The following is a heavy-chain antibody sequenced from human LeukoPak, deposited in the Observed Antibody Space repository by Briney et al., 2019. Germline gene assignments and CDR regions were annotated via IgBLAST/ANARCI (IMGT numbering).Heavy chain of an antibody. D-gene: IGHD5-24*01. V-gene: IGHV3-74*01. CDR3: ARETSVEMATIYDY. Sequence: GGSLRLSCAASGFTFSSYWMHWVRQAPGKGLVWVSRINSDGSSTSYADSGKGRFTISRDNAKNTLYLQMNSLRAEDTAVYYCARETSVEMATIYDYWGQGTLVTVSS. J-gene: IGHJ4*02. CDR2: INSDGSST. CDR1: GFTFSSYW.